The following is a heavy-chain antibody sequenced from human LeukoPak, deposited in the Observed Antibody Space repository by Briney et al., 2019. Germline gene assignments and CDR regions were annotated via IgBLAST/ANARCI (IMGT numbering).Heavy chain of an antibody. D-gene: IGHD2-2*03. J-gene: IGHJ4*02. CDR1: GFTFTTYG. CDR3: AKDSHWILFDD. CDR2: IGGSGTRT. Sequence: GGSLRLSCSAAGFTFTTYGMNWVRQAPGKGLEWVSGIGGSGTRTYYADSVKGRFTISRDNSKNTLYLQMNSLRDEDTAVYYCAKDSHWILFDDWGQGTLVTVSS. V-gene: IGHV3-23*01.